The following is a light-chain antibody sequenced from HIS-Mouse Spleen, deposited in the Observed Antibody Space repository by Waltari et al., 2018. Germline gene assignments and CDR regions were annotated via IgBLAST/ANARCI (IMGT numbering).Light chain of an antibody. Sequence: AIRMTQSPSSFSASTGDRVTITCRASQGISRYLAWYQQKPGKAPKLRIYAASTLQSGVPSRFSGSGSGTDFTLTISCLQSEDFATYYCQQYYSYLPITFGQGTRLEIK. CDR3: QQYYSYLPIT. CDR2: AAS. V-gene: IGKV1-8*01. CDR1: QGISRY. J-gene: IGKJ5*01.